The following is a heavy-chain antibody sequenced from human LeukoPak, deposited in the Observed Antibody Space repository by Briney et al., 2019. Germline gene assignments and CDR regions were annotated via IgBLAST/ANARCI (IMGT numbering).Heavy chain of an antibody. CDR2: ISSSSSYI. J-gene: IGHJ4*02. Sequence: GGSLRLSCAAAGFTFSSYGMHGGRQAPGKGLEWVSCISSSSSYIYYADSVKGRFTISRDNAKNSLYLQMNSLRAEDTAVYYCARDSIQLWSSTYYFDYWGQGTLVTVSS. CDR1: GFTFSSYG. D-gene: IGHD5-18*01. V-gene: IGHV3-21*01. CDR3: ARDSIQLWSSTYYFDY.